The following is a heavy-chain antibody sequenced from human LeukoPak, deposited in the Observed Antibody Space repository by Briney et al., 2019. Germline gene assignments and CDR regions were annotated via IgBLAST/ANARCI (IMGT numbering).Heavy chain of an antibody. Sequence: GGSLRLSCAASGFTFSSYSMNWVRQAPGKGLEWVSYISSSSSTIYYADSVKGRFTISRDNAKNSLYLQMNSLRAEDTAVYYCARDGPYYDILTRYYNPVRYFDYWGQGTLVTVSS. J-gene: IGHJ4*02. CDR2: ISSSSSTI. CDR3: ARDGPYYDILTRYYNPVRYFDY. V-gene: IGHV3-48*01. CDR1: GFTFSSYS. D-gene: IGHD3-9*01.